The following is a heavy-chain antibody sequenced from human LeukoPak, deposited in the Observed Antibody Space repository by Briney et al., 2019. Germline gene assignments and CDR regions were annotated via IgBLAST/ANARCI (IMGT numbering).Heavy chain of an antibody. V-gene: IGHV1-69*04. CDR1: GGTFSSYA. J-gene: IGHJ4*02. CDR2: IIPILGIA. CDR3: AIGLGYCSSTSCPADFDY. Sequence: SVKVSCKASGGTFSSYAISWVRQAPGQGLELMGRIIPILGIANYEQKFQGRVTITADKFTSTAYMELSSLRSEDTAVYYCAIGLGYCSSTSCPADFDYWGQGTLVTVSS. D-gene: IGHD2-2*01.